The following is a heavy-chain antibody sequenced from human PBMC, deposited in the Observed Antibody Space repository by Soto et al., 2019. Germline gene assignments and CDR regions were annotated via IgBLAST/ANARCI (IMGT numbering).Heavy chain of an antibody. Sequence: QVPLQESGPGLVKPSQTLSLTCTVSGGSISSEGYYWSWFRQLPGKGLEWIGDIYYSGTTYHNPSLRSRLTISGDASKNQFSQKLSSVTAADMALYYCARGRGYSYGPYYFDYWGQGTLVTVSS. J-gene: IGHJ4*02. V-gene: IGHV4-31*03. D-gene: IGHD5-18*01. CDR1: GGSISSEGYY. CDR3: ARGRGYSYGPYYFDY. CDR2: IYYSGTT.